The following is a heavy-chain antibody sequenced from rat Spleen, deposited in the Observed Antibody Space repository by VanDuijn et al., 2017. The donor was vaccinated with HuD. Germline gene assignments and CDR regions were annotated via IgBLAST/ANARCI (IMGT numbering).Heavy chain of an antibody. CDR1: GYSLNTSG. CDR2: VWGDGGT. Sequence: VQLKESGPGLVQPSQTLSLTCTVSGYSLNTSGVNWVRQPPGKGLEWMGGVWGDGGTDYNSALKSRLSISRDTSKSQVFLKMNSLQIEDTAIYFCTTVGYWGQGVMVTVSS. CDR3: TTVGY. D-gene: IGHD1-1*01. J-gene: IGHJ2*01. V-gene: IGHV2-1*01.